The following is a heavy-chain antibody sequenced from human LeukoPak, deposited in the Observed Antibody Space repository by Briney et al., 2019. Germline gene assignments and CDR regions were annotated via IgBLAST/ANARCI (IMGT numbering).Heavy chain of an antibody. CDR1: GYTFTGYY. CDR3: ARSFPDFWSGYDDY. J-gene: IGHJ4*02. D-gene: IGHD3-3*01. CDR2: INPNSGGT. V-gene: IGHV1-2*02. Sequence: ASVKVSCKASGYTFTGYYMHWVRQAPGQGLEWMGWINPNSGGTNYAQKFQGRVTMTRDTSISTAYMELSRLRSDDTAVYYCARSFPDFWSGYDDYWGQGTLVTVS.